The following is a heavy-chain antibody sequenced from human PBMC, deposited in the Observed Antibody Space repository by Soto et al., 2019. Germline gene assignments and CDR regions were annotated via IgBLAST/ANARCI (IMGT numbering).Heavy chain of an antibody. CDR3: TRDPSSYYYDSSGYWTSPYFDY. D-gene: IGHD3-22*01. CDR2: IRSKAYGGTT. Sequence: PGGSLRLSCTASGFTFGDYAMSWFRQAPGKGLEWVGFIRSKAYGGTTEYAASVKGRFTISRDDSKSIAYLQMNSLKTEDTAVYYCTRDPSSYYYDSSGYWTSPYFDYWGQGTLVTVPS. V-gene: IGHV3-49*03. J-gene: IGHJ4*02. CDR1: GFTFGDYA.